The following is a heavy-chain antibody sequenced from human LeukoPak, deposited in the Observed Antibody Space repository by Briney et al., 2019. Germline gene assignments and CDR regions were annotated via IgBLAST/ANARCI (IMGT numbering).Heavy chain of an antibody. CDR1: GYTFTSYA. Sequence: GSVRVSCTASGYTFTSYAMNWVRQAPGQGLEWMGWINTNTGKPTSAQGFTGGFVFSLETSVSTAYLQISTLKPEDTAVDYCAREQLSPPGATTYLFDYWGQGTLVTVSS. V-gene: IGHV7-4-1*02. CDR3: AREQLSPPGATTYLFDY. CDR2: INTNTGKP. J-gene: IGHJ4*02. D-gene: IGHD5-12*01.